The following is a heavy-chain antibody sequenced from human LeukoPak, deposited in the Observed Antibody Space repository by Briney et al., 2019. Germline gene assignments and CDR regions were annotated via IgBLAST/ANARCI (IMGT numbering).Heavy chain of an antibody. V-gene: IGHV3-23*01. J-gene: IGHJ4*02. CDR1: GFTFRTYA. CDR3: ARGYGDGFDY. CDR2: INNDGDNT. D-gene: IGHD4/OR15-4a*01. Sequence: GGSLRLSCAASGFTFRTYAMSWVRQTPGKGLEWVSAINNDGDNTYYADSVKGRFSVSRDNSKNTLHLQMNSLRAEDTAVYYCARGYGDGFDYWGQGTLVTVSS.